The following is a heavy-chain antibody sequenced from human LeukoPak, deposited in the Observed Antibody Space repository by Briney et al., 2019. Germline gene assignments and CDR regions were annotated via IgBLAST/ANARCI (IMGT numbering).Heavy chain of an antibody. D-gene: IGHD4-11*01. Sequence: SETLSLTCTVSGDSISSGVYYWSWLRQHPGKGLEWIGYICYSGSTYYNPSLKSRVTISVDTSKNQFSLNLSSVTAADTAVYYCARAGGLPNFDYWGQGTLVTVSS. CDR1: GDSISSGVYY. CDR3: ARAGGLPNFDY. J-gene: IGHJ4*02. V-gene: IGHV4-31*03. CDR2: ICYSGST.